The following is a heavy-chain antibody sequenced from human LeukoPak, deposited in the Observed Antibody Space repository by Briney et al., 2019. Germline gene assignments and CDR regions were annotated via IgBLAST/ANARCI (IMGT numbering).Heavy chain of an antibody. Sequence: GGSLRLSCAPSGFTFSTYWMSWVRQAPGKGLEWVANIKEDGSEKYYVDSVKGRFTIFRDNAKNSLYLQMNSLRAEDTAVYYCAKGGSTAAGRGDYWGQGTLVTVSS. CDR1: GFTFSTYW. CDR2: IKEDGSEK. J-gene: IGHJ4*02. D-gene: IGHD6-13*01. V-gene: IGHV3-7*03. CDR3: AKGGSTAAGRGDY.